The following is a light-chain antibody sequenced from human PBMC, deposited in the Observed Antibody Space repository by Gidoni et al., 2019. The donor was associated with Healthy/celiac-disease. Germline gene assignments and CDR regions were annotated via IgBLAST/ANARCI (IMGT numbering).Light chain of an antibody. Sequence: EIVMTQSPATLSVSPGERATLSCRASQSVSSNLAWYQQKPGQAPRLLIYGASTRATGIPARFSGRVSGTEFTLTISSLQSEDFAVYSCQQYNTWPYTFGQGTKLEIK. J-gene: IGKJ2*01. CDR2: GAS. CDR1: QSVSSN. V-gene: IGKV3-15*01. CDR3: QQYNTWPYT.